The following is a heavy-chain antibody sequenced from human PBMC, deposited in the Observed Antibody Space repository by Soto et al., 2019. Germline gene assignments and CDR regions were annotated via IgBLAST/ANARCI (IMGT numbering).Heavy chain of an antibody. Sequence: GGSLRLSCAASGFTFSSYAMSWVRQAPGKGLEWVSGIRGSGGSTYYADSVKGRFTISGDNSKNTLYLQMNSLRAEDTAVYYCAKADYDFWSGLDYWGQGTLVTVSS. CDR1: GFTFSSYA. J-gene: IGHJ4*02. V-gene: IGHV3-23*01. CDR2: IRGSGGST. D-gene: IGHD3-3*01. CDR3: AKADYDFWSGLDY.